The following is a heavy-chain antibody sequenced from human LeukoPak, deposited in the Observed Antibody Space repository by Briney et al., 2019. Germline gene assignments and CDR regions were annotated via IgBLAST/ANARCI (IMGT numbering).Heavy chain of an antibody. J-gene: IGHJ4*02. Sequence: SQTLSLTCSISGDSVSSKSAAWNWIRQSPSRGLEWLGRTFYRSKWYNDYAVSVKGRITINPDTSKNQFSLQLNSVTPEDTAVXXXXXXSSGIGDFDYWGQGTLVTVSS. CDR2: TFYRSKWYN. D-gene: IGHD3-3*01. CDR1: GDSVSSKSAA. CDR3: XXXSSGIGDFDY. V-gene: IGHV6-1*01.